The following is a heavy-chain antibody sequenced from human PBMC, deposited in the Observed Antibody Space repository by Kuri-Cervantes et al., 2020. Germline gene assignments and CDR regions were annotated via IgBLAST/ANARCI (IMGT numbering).Heavy chain of an antibody. CDR3: ARGGYYDSSGQDTDAFDI. D-gene: IGHD3-22*01. Sequence: GESLKISCAASGFTFNQYYMSWVRQAPGKGLEWVSGINWNGGSTGYADSVKGRFTISRDNAKNSLYLQMNSLRAEDTAVYYCARGGYYDSSGQDTDAFDIWGQGTMVTVSS. CDR2: INWNGGST. CDR1: GFTFNQYY. V-gene: IGHV3-20*04. J-gene: IGHJ3*02.